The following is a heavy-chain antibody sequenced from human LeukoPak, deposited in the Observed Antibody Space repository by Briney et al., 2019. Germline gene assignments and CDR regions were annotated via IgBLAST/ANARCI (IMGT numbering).Heavy chain of an antibody. Sequence: SETLSLTCTVSGGSVSSGSYYWSWIRQPPGKGLEWIGYIYYSGSTNYNPSLKSRVTISVDTSKNQFSLKLGSVTAADTAVYYCAVYSSSWSTFDYWGQGTLVTVSS. CDR2: IYYSGST. V-gene: IGHV4-61*01. CDR3: AVYSSSWSTFDY. D-gene: IGHD6-13*01. CDR1: GGSVSSGSYY. J-gene: IGHJ4*02.